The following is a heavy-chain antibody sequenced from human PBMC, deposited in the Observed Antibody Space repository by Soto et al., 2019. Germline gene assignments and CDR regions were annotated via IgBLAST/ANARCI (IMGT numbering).Heavy chain of an antibody. V-gene: IGHV4-4*02. CDR1: GGSISSSNW. CDR2: IYHSGST. Sequence: QVQLQESGPGLVKPSGTLSLTCAVSGGSISSSNWWSWVRQPPGKGLEWIGEIYHSGSTNYNPSLKSRVTISVDKSKNQFSLKLSSVTAADTAVYYCASSYYYDSSAYYGSLGFDPWGQGTLVTVSS. CDR3: ASSYYYDSSAYYGSLGFDP. D-gene: IGHD3-22*01. J-gene: IGHJ5*02.